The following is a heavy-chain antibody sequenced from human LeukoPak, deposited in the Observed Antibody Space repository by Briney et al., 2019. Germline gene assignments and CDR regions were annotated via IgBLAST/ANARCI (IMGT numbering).Heavy chain of an antibody. CDR1: GDSIGSGDYY. Sequence: SETLSLTCTVSGDSIGSGDYYWSWIRQPAGKGLEWIGRISSSGSNNYNPSLKNRITISVDTSKNQFSLKLSSVTAADTAVYFCARGPYSYDSSGAFDIWGQGTMVTVSS. J-gene: IGHJ3*02. V-gene: IGHV4-61*02. D-gene: IGHD3-22*01. CDR3: ARGPYSYDSSGAFDI. CDR2: ISSSGSN.